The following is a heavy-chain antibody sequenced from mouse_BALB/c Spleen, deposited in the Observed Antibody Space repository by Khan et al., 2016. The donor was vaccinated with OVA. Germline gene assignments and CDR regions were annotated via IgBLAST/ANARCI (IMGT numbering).Heavy chain of an antibody. CDR1: GFTFSSFG. CDR2: ISRGSNTT. Sequence: EVELVESGGGLVQPGGTRKLSCAASGFTFSSFGMHWVRQAPEKGLEWVAYISRGSNTTYYADTLKGRFTISRDNPKNTLILQMTSLRYEDTAMYYCARDSYGYMGYFDYWGQGTTLTVSS. J-gene: IGHJ2*01. V-gene: IGHV5-17*02. CDR3: ARDSYGYMGYFDY. D-gene: IGHD1-2*01.